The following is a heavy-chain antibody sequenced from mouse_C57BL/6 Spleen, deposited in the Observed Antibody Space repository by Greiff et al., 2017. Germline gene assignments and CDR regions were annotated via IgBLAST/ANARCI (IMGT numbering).Heavy chain of an antibody. CDR1: GFTFSSYG. D-gene: IGHD1-1*01. V-gene: IGHV5-6*01. J-gene: IGHJ2*01. CDR2: ISSGGSYT. Sequence: EVQVVESGGDLVKPGGSLKLSCAASGFTFSSYGMSWVRPTPDKRLEWVATISSGGSYTYYPDSGKGRFTISRDNAKNTLYLQMSSLKSEDTAMYYCARPHITTVNYFDYWGQGTTLTVSS. CDR3: ARPHITTVNYFDY.